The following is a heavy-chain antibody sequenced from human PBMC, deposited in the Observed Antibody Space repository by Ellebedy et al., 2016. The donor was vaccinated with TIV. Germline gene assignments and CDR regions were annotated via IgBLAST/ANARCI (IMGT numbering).Heavy chain of an antibody. CDR3: ARDSYDSGGYYY. J-gene: IGHJ4*02. CDR1: GGSISSYY. D-gene: IGHD3-22*01. Sequence: SETLSLTXTVSGGSISSYYWSWIRQPPGKGLEWIGYIYYSGSTNYNPSLKSRVTISVDTSKNQFSLKLSSVTAADTAVYYCARDSYDSGGYYYWGQGTLVTVSS. CDR2: IYYSGST. V-gene: IGHV4-59*01.